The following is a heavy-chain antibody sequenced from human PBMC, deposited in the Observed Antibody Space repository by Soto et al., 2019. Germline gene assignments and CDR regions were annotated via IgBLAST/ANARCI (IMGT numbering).Heavy chain of an antibody. V-gene: IGHV3-21*01. J-gene: IGHJ4*02. CDR1: GFIFSDYS. D-gene: IGHD1-26*01. CDR3: ARDGRGSYFTLYLDF. CDR2: ISGSNMYI. Sequence: EVRLVESGGGRVKPGGSLRLSCAASGFIFSDYSMDWVRQAPGKGLEWVASISGSNMYISYADSVRGRFTISRDNATNSLFLQMTTLTAEDTAVYYCARDGRGSYFTLYLDFLGQGTQITASS.